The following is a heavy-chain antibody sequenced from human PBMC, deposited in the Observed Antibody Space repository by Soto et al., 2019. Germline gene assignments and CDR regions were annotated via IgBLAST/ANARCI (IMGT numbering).Heavy chain of an antibody. CDR1: GYSFTSYW. V-gene: IGHV5-51*01. CDR2: IYPGDSDT. CDR3: ARSGLLWFGEFYGMDV. Sequence: GESLKISCKGSGYSFTSYWVGWVRQMPGKGLEWMGIIYPGDSDTRYSPSFQGQVTISADKSISTAYLQWSSLKASDTAMYYCARSGLLWFGEFYGMDVWGQATTVTVSS. D-gene: IGHD3-10*01. J-gene: IGHJ6*02.